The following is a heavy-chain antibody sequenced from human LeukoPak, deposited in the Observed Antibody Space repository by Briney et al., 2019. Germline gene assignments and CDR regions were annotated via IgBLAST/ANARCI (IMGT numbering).Heavy chain of an antibody. Sequence: GGSLRLSCAVSGFTFSSYWMHWVRQGPGKGLVWISRIDNDGSITMYADSVKGRFTISRDNAKNTLYLRMNSLRAEDTAVYYCVRVDNWSDGKDYWGQGTLVTVSS. V-gene: IGHV3-74*03. D-gene: IGHD1-20*01. J-gene: IGHJ4*02. CDR3: VRVDNWSDGKDY. CDR1: GFTFSSYW. CDR2: IDNDGSIT.